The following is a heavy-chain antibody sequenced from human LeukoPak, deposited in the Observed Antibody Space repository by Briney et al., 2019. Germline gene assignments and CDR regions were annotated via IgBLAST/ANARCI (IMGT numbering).Heavy chain of an antibody. V-gene: IGHV1-2*02. CDR1: GYTFTGYY. CDR3: ARDYYSSGSCDY. Sequence: AAVKVSCKASGYTFTGYYMHWVRQAPVQGLEWMGWINPNSGGTNYAQKFQGRVTMTRDTSISTAYMELSRLRSDDTAVYYCARDYYSSGSCDYWGQGTLVTVSS. D-gene: IGHD6-19*01. CDR2: INPNSGGT. J-gene: IGHJ4*02.